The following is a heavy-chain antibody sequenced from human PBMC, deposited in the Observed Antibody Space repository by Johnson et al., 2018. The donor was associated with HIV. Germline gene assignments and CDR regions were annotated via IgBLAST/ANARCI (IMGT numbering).Heavy chain of an antibody. J-gene: IGHJ3*02. CDR3: ARDLAYGDIVLVSAFDI. CDR2: INWNGGST. Sequence: VQLVESGGGVVRPGGSLRLSCAASGFTFDDYGMSWVRQAPGKGLEWVSGINWNGGSTGYADSVQGRFTISRDNAKNSLYLQMNSLRAEDTALYYCARDLAYGDIVLVSAFDIWGQGTMVTVSS. D-gene: IGHD2-8*02. CDR1: GFTFDDYG. V-gene: IGHV3-20*04.